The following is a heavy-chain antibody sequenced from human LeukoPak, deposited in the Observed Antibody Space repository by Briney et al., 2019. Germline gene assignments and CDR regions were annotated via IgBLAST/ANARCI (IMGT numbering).Heavy chain of an antibody. CDR1: GGSIISYY. CDR3: ARGYYYDSSGYYYRGGVWFDP. V-gene: IGHV4-34*01. CDR2: INHSGST. Sequence: SETLSLTCTVSGGSIISYYWGWVRQSAGKGLEWIGEINHSGSTNYNPSLKSRVTISVDTSKNQFSLKLSSVTAADTAVYYCARGYYYDSSGYYYRGGVWFDPWGQGTLVTVSS. J-gene: IGHJ5*02. D-gene: IGHD3-22*01.